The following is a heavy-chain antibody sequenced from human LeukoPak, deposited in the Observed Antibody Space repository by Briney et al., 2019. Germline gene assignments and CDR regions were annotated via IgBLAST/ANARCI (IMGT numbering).Heavy chain of an antibody. CDR2: ISSSSSYI. J-gene: IGHJ4*02. V-gene: IGHV3-21*01. CDR3: ATYDVLTGYDY. D-gene: IGHD3-9*01. CDR1: GFTFSSYS. Sequence: GGSLRLSCAASGFTFSSYSMNWVRQAPGKGLEWVSSISSSSSYIYYAGSVKGRFTISRDNAKNSLYLQMNSLRAEDTAVYYCATYDVLTGYDYWGQGTLVTVSS.